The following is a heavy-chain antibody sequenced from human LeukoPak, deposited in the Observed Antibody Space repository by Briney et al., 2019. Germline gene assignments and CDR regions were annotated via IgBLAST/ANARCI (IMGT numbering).Heavy chain of an antibody. CDR2: INWNGGST. V-gene: IGHV3-20*04. CDR3: ARGPYDSSGYYCPLDY. D-gene: IGHD3-22*01. CDR1: GFTFDDYG. Sequence: GGSLRLSCAASGFTFDDYGMSWVRQAPGKGLEWVSGINWNGGSTGYADSVKGRFTISRDNAKNSLYLQMNSLRAEDTALSYCARGPYDSSGYYCPLDYWGQGTLVTVSS. J-gene: IGHJ4*02.